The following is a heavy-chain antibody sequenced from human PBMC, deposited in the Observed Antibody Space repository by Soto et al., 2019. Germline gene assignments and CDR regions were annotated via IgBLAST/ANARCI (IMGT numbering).Heavy chain of an antibody. CDR1: GFTFSSYS. Sequence: GGSLRLSCAASGFTFSSYSMNWVRQAPGKGLEWVSSISSSSSYIYYADSVKGRFTISRDNAKNSLYLQMSSLRAEDTAVYYFAGSYYFWSGTPYLAQGTLVTVSS. CDR2: ISSSSSYI. V-gene: IGHV3-21*01. D-gene: IGHD3-3*01. CDR3: AGSYYFWSGTPY. J-gene: IGHJ4*02.